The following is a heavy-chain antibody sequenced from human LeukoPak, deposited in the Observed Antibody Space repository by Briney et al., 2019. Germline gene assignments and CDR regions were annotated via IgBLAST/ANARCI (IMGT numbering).Heavy chain of an antibody. CDR1: GYTFTSYA. CDR3: IAAAGTGFGNWFDP. J-gene: IGHJ5*02. D-gene: IGHD6-13*01. CDR2: INTNTGNP. V-gene: IGHV7-4-1*01. Sequence: ASVKVSCKASGYTFTSYAMNWVRQAPGQGLEWMGWINTNTGNPTYAQGFTGRFVFSLDTSVSTAYLQIGSVKAEDTAVYYCIAAAGTGFGNWFDPWGQGTLVTVSS.